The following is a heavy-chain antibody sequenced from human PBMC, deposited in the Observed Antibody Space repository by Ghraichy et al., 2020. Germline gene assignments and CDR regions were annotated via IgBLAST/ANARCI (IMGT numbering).Heavy chain of an antibody. D-gene: IGHD3-3*01. V-gene: IGHV4-34*01. CDR1: TGSFSDYY. CDR2: INNRGTT. CDR3: ASKGFWSGFHN. J-gene: IGHJ4*02. Sequence: SETLSLTCAVYTGSFSDYYWSWIRQPPGKGLEWIGEINNRGTTTSNPSLKSRVTISVDTSKNQFSLNLRSVTAADTAVYYCASKGFWSGFHNWGQGTLATVSS.